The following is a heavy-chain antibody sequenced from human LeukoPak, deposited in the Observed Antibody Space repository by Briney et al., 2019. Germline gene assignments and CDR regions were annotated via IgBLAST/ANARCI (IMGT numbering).Heavy chain of an antibody. J-gene: IGHJ4*02. CDR1: GFTFSSYA. D-gene: IGHD3-10*01. CDR2: ISGSGGST. Sequence: GGSLRLSCAASGFTFSSYAMGWVRQAPGKGLEWVSAISGSGGSTYYADSVKGRFTISRDNSKNTLYLQMNSLRAEDTAVYYCAKDRRGLWFGELLYSPNYFDYWGQGTLVTVSS. V-gene: IGHV3-23*01. CDR3: AKDRRGLWFGELLYSPNYFDY.